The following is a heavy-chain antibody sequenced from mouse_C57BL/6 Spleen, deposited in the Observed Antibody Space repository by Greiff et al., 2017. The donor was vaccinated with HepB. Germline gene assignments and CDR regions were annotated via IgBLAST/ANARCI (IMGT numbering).Heavy chain of an antibody. CDR2: ISDGGSYT. J-gene: IGHJ4*01. CDR3: ARDGYYAMDY. V-gene: IGHV5-4*01. Sequence: EVQLVESGGGLVKPGGSLKLSCAASGFTFSSYAMSWVRQTPEKRLEWVATISDGGSYTYYPDNVKGRFTISKDNAKNNLYLQMSQLKSEDTAMYYWARDGYYAMDYWGQGTSVTVSS. CDR1: GFTFSSYA.